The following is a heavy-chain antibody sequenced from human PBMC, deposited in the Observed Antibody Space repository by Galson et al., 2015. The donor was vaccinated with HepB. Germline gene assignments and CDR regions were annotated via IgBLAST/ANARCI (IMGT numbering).Heavy chain of an antibody. V-gene: IGHV1-69*13. CDR2: IIPIFGTA. D-gene: IGHD3-22*01. CDR3: ARARYYYDSSGYPGLGWFDP. J-gene: IGHJ5*02. Sequence: SVKVSCKASGGTFSSYAISWVRQAPGQGLEWMGGIIPIFGTANYAQKFQGRVTITADESTSTAYMELSSLRSEDTAVYYCARARYYYDSSGYPGLGWFDPWGQGTLVTVSS. CDR1: GGTFSSYA.